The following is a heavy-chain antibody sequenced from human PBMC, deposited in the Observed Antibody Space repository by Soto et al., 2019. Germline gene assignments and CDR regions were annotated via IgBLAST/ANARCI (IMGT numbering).Heavy chain of an antibody. J-gene: IGHJ4*02. CDR3: ARDDYGGNSGAFDC. CDR1: GGSVNSGGYY. V-gene: IGHV4-31*03. D-gene: IGHD4-17*01. CDR2: IYYSGDT. Sequence: PSETLSLTCTVSGGSVNSGGYYLNCIRQEPGKGLEWIGYIYYSGDTYYNPSLKSRVIISVDTSKNQFSLKLSSVTVADTAVYYCARDDYGGNSGAFDCWGQGTLVTVSS.